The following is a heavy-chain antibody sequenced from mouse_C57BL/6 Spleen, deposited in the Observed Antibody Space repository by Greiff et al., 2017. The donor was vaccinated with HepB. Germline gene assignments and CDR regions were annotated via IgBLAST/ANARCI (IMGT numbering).Heavy chain of an antibody. CDR1: GFTFSDYY. CDR2: ISNGGGST. D-gene: IGHD3-2*02. V-gene: IGHV5-12*01. J-gene: IGHJ2*01. CDR3: ARQGSGYFDY. Sequence: EVHLVESGGGLVQPGGSLKLSCAASGFTFSDYYMYWVRQTPEKRLEWVAYISNGGGSTYYPDTVKGRFTISRDNAKNTLYLQMSRLKSEDTAMYYGARQGSGYFDYWGQGTTLTVSS.